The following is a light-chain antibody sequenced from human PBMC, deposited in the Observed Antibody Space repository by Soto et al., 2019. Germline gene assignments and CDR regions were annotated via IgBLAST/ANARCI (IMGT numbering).Light chain of an antibody. J-gene: IGKJ1*01. CDR3: QQYVTSPWT. CDR2: RAS. CDR1: QTVGGSY. V-gene: IGKV3-20*01. Sequence: EIVLTQSPGTLSLSPGERATLSCRASQTVGGSYLAWFQQKPGQAPRLLIYRASSRATGFPDRFSGSGSGTDFTLTISRLEPEDFAVYYCQQYVTSPWTLGQGTKVEIK.